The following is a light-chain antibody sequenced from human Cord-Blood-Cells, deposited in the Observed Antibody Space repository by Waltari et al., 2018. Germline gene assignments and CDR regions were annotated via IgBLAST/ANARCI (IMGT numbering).Light chain of an antibody. CDR3: SSYTSSSTSV. Sequence: QSALTQPASVSGSPGQSITISCTGTSSDVGGYNYVSWYQQHPGKAPKPRIYEVSNRPSGVSNRFSGSKSGNTASLTISGLQAEDEADYYCSSYTSSSTSVFGGGTKLTVL. V-gene: IGLV2-14*01. J-gene: IGLJ2*01. CDR1: SSDVGGYNY. CDR2: EVS.